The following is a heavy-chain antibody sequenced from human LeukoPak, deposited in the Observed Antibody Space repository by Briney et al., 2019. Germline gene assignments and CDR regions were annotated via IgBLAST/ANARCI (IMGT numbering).Heavy chain of an antibody. CDR3: AILVGVLTGPDAFDI. D-gene: IGHD3-9*01. CDR1: GYTFTSYG. V-gene: IGHV1-18*01. CDR2: ISAYNGNT. J-gene: IGHJ3*02. Sequence: GASVKVSCKASGYTFTSYGISWVRQAPGQGLEWMGWISAYNGNTNYPQKLQGRVTMTTDTSTSTAYMELRSLRSDDTAVYYCAILVGVLTGPDAFDIWGQGTMVTVSS.